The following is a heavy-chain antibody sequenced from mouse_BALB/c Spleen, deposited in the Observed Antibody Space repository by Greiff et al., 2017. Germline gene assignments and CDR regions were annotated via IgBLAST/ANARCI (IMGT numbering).Heavy chain of an antibody. CDR3: AREEWDY. CDR1: GYTFTSYW. CDR2: INPSTGYT. Sequence: QVQLKQSGAELAKPGASVKMSCKASGYTFTSYWMHWVKQRPGQGLEWIGYINPSTGYTEYNQKFKDKATLTADKSSSTAYMQLSSLTSEDSAVYYCAREEWDYWGQGTLVTVSA. J-gene: IGHJ3*01. D-gene: IGHD4-1*01. V-gene: IGHV1-7*01.